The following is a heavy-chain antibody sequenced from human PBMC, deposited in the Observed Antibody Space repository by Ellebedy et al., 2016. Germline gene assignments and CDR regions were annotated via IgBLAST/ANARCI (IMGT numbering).Heavy chain of an antibody. Sequence: KVSXXGSGYSFTNHWITWVRQLPAKGLEWMGRIDPSDSYINYSPSFQGHVTISADKSISTAYLQWNSLTASDTAMYYCARHRSIPVAGTYGSTTQGYFDLWGHGTLITVSS. J-gene: IGHJ2*01. CDR3: ARHRSIPVAGTYGSTTQGYFDL. CDR1: GYSFTNHW. D-gene: IGHD6-19*01. V-gene: IGHV5-10-1*01. CDR2: IDPSDSYI.